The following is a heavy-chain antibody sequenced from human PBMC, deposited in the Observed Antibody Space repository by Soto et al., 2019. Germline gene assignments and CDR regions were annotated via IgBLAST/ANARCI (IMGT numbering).Heavy chain of an antibody. CDR2: IYWVDDK. CDR3: AHGSCFGADCYPNPYFDF. CDR1: GFSLSTTEEG. Sequence: QITLKESGPTLVKPTQTLTLTCTFSGFSLSTTEEGVGWIRQPPGKAPVWLALIYWVDDKRYSPSLKTRLTLTKDTSKNQVVLTVTNVDPVDTATYYCAHGSCFGADCYPNPYFDFWGQGILVTVSS. V-gene: IGHV2-5*02. J-gene: IGHJ4*02. D-gene: IGHD2-21*02.